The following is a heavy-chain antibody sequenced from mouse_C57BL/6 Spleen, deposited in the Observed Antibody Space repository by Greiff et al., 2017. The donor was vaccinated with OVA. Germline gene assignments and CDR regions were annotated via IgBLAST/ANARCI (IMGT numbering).Heavy chain of an antibody. J-gene: IGHJ2*01. V-gene: IGHV1-42*01. CDR2: INPSTGGT. D-gene: IGHD2-3*01. CDR3: ASKGGWLLED. CDR1: GYSFTGYY. Sequence: DVQLQESGPELVKPGASVTISCKASGYSFTGYYMNWVKQSPGKSLEWIGEINPSTGGTTYTQKFKAKATLTVDKSSSTAYMQLQSLTSEDSAVYNCASKGGWLLEDWGKGTTLTVSS.